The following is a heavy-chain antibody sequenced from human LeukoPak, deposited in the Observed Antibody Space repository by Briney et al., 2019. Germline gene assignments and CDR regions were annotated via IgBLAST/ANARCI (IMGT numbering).Heavy chain of an antibody. CDR3: ARDHYYDFWSGYYEGGFNWFDP. J-gene: IGHJ5*02. Sequence: VASVKVFCTASGYTFTGYYMHWVRQAPGQGLEWMGWINPNSGGTNYAQKFQGRVTMTRDTSISTAYMELSRLRSDDTAVYYCARDHYYDFWSGYYEGGFNWFDPWGQGTLVTVSS. CDR1: GYTFTGYY. V-gene: IGHV1-2*02. CDR2: INPNSGGT. D-gene: IGHD3-3*01.